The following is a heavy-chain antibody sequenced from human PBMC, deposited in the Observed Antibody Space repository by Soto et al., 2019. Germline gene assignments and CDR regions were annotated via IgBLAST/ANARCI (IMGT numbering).Heavy chain of an antibody. J-gene: IGHJ6*04. CDR3: AKDLGPLRLLNYYFYGLDV. D-gene: IGHD2-15*01. Sequence: EAQLVETGGGVIQRGGSLRLSCNASGFTVSSTYMSWVRQAPGMGLEWVAGIESGGSTHYADSVKGRFTISRDIPKNMIYLKLHTLRAEDTAVYYCAKDLGPLRLLNYYFYGLDVWGEGATVTVSS. CDR1: GFTVSSTY. CDR2: IESGGST. V-gene: IGHV3-53*02.